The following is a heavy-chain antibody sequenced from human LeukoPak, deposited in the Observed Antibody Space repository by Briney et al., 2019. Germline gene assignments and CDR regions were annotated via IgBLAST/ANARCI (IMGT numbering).Heavy chain of an antibody. CDR1: GFTFSSYA. D-gene: IGHD2-15*01. Sequence: GRSVRLSCAASGFTFSSYAMHWVRQAPGKGLEWVAVISYDGSNKYYADSVKGRFTISRDNSKNTLYLQMNSLRAEDTAVYYCARDGSARGSCQAYWGQGTLVTVSS. CDR2: ISYDGSNK. V-gene: IGHV3-30-3*01. J-gene: IGHJ4*02. CDR3: ARDGSARGSCQAY.